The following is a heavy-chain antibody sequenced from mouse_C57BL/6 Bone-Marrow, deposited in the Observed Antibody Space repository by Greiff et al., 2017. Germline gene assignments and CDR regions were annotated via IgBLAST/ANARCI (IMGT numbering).Heavy chain of an antibody. CDR2: IYPGDGDT. Sequence: SGPELVKPGASVKISCKASGYAFSSSWMNWVKQRPGKGLEWIGRIYPGDGDTNYNGKFKGKATLTADKASSTAYMQLSSLTSEDSAVYFCARPGAYWGQGTLVTVSA. V-gene: IGHV1-82*01. CDR1: GYAFSSSW. CDR3: ARPGAY. J-gene: IGHJ3*01.